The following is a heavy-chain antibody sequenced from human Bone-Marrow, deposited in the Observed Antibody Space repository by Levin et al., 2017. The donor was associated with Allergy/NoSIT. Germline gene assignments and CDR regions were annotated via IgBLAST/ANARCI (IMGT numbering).Heavy chain of an antibody. D-gene: IGHD3-16*01. CDR2: INQQGSEK. CDR3: AKCLTSPASSGMDV. Sequence: GASVKVSCAASGFTFSSYWMSWVRQAPGKGLEWVANINQQGSEKHYVDSVRGRFTISRDNGRDSVYLLLKTLRGEDTAVYYCAKCLTSPASSGMDVWGQGTTVTVSS. J-gene: IGHJ6*02. CDR1: GFTFSSYW. V-gene: IGHV3-7*01.